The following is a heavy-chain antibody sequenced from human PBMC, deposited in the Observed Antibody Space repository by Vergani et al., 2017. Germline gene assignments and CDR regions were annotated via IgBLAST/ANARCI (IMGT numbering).Heavy chain of an antibody. CDR2: INPNSGGT. J-gene: IGHJ4*02. D-gene: IGHD2-15*01. CDR1: GYTFTGYY. V-gene: IGHV1-2*04. Sequence: QVQLVQSGAEVKKPGASVKVSCKASGYTFTGYYMHWVRQAPGQGLEWMGWINPNSGGTNYAQKFQGWVTMTRDTSLSTAYMELSRLRSDDTPVYYCARGGDIVVVVAATLVDYWGQGTLVTVSS. CDR3: ARGGDIVVVVAATLVDY.